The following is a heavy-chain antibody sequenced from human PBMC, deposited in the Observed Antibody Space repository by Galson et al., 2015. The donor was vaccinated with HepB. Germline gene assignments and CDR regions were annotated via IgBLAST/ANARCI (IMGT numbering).Heavy chain of an antibody. CDR2: INPSGGST. Sequence: SVKVSCKASGYTFTSYYMHWVRQAPGQGLEWMGIINPSGGSTSYAQKFKGRVTMTRDTSTSTVYMELSSQRSEDTAVYYCARDPNYDFWSGLSLVDYWGQGTLVTVSS. J-gene: IGHJ4*02. D-gene: IGHD3-3*01. CDR1: GYTFTSYY. CDR3: ARDPNYDFWSGLSLVDY. V-gene: IGHV1-46*01.